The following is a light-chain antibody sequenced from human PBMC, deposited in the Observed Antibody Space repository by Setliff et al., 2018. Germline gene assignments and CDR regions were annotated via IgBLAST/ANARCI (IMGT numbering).Light chain of an antibody. CDR1: SSDVGAYNY. CDR2: DVS. Sequence: ALTQPASVSGSPGQSITISCTGTSSDVGAYNYVSWYQRHPGEAPKLLLYDVSNRPSGVSNRFSGSKSGSTASLTITGLQAEDEADYFCSSYTSTRTVIFGGGTKVTVL. J-gene: IGLJ2*01. CDR3: SSYTSTRTVI. V-gene: IGLV2-14*03.